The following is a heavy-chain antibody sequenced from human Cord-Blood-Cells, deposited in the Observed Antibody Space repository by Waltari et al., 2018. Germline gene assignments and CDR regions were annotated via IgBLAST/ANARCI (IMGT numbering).Heavy chain of an antibody. CDR3: ARFVDFVAGTYFDY. CDR2: ISSSSSYI. CDR1: GFTFSSYS. J-gene: IGHJ4*02. Sequence: EVQLVESGGGLVKPGGSLRLSCAASGFTFSSYSMNWVRQAPGKGLGWVSSISSSSSYIYYADSGKGRFTISRDNAKNSLYLQMNSLRAEDTAVYYCARFVDFVAGTYFDYWGQGTLVTVSS. V-gene: IGHV3-21*01. D-gene: IGHD6-19*01.